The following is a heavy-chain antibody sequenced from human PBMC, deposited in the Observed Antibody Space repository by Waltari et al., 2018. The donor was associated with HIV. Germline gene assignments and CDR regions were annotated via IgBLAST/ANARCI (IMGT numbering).Heavy chain of an antibody. D-gene: IGHD2-15*01. CDR2: IDYSGST. CDR1: GGSISSISYY. J-gene: IGHJ4*02. CDR3: ARAVQGYCSGGSCENYFDY. V-gene: IGHV4-39*01. Sequence: QLQLQESGPGLVKPLETLSLTCTVSGGSISSISYYWGWIRQPPGQGLEWIGSIDYSGSTYYNPSLKSRVTISVDTSKNQFSLKLSSVTAADTAVYYCARAVQGYCSGGSCENYFDYWGQGTLVTVSS.